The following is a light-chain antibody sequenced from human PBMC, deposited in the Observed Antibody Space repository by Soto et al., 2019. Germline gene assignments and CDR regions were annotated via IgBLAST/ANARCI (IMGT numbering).Light chain of an antibody. CDR2: GAS. V-gene: IGKV3-20*01. J-gene: IGKJ4*01. CDR3: QQYDFLPLT. Sequence: EVVLTQSPGTLSLSPGDRATLSCRASQSVSRNYLAWYQQKPGQTPRLLIFGASNRAADIPARFSASGSGTNFTLNISGMGPDDFAVYYCQQYDFLPLTFGGGTRL. CDR1: QSVSRNY.